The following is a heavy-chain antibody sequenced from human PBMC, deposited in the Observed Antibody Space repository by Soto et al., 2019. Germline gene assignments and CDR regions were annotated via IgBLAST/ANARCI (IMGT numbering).Heavy chain of an antibody. CDR2: IIPIFGTA. CDR1: GGTFSRHA. V-gene: IGHV1-69*01. D-gene: IGHD3-22*01. Sequence: QVQLVQSEAEVRKPGSSVKVSCKASGGTFSRHAISWVRQAPGQGLEWMGGIIPIFGTANHAQKFQGRVTIIADESTSTVYMELSSLRSEDTARYYCARGWGYDSNDYYYAYWGQGTLVIVSS. J-gene: IGHJ4*02. CDR3: ARGWGYDSNDYYYAY.